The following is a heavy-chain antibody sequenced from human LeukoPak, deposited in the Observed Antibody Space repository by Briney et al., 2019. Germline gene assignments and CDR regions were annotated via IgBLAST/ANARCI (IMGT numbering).Heavy chain of an antibody. J-gene: IGHJ6*03. D-gene: IGHD2-2*01. Sequence: SETLSLTCAVYGGSFSGYYWGWIRQPPGKGLEWIGENNHSGSTNYNPSPKSRITISVDTSKNQFSLKLSSVTAAAAAVYYCATGGCSSTSCYRRYYYYMDLWDKGTTVTVSS. V-gene: IGHV4-34*01. CDR2: NNHSGST. CDR1: GGSFSGYY. CDR3: ATGGCSSTSCYRRYYYYMDL.